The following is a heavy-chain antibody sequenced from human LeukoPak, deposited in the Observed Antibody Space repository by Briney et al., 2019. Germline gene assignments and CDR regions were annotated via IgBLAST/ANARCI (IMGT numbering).Heavy chain of an antibody. J-gene: IGHJ4*02. CDR3: ARGQLRYYDSSGYYVY. CDR1: GGSISSYY. Sequence: TSETLSLTCTVSGGSISSYYWSWIRQPPGKGLEWIGEINHSGSTNYNPSLKSRVTISVDTSKNQFSLKLSSVTAADTAVYYCARGQLRYYDSSGYYVYWGQGTLVTVSS. D-gene: IGHD3-22*01. V-gene: IGHV4-34*01. CDR2: INHSGST.